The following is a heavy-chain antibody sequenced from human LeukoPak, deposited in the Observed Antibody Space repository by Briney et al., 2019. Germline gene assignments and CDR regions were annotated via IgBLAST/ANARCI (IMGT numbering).Heavy chain of an antibody. V-gene: IGHV1-2*02. Sequence: ASVKVSCKASGYTFTGYYIHWVRQAPGQGLEWMGWINPNGGGTNYAQKFQDRVTMTRDTSISTAYMDLSRLRSDDTAVYYCARGGDIAARPFDYWGQGTLVTVSS. CDR1: GYTFTGYY. J-gene: IGHJ4*02. CDR3: ARGGDIAARPFDY. D-gene: IGHD6-6*01. CDR2: INPNGGGT.